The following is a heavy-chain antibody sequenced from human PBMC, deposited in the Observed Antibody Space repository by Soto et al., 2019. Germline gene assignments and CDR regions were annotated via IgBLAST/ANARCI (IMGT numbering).Heavy chain of an antibody. CDR2: IYYSGST. Sequence: QVQLQESGPGLVKPSQTLSLTCTVSGGSISSGGYYWSWIRQHPGKGLEWIGYIYYSGSTYYNPSLKSRVTISVDTSKHQFSLKLSSVTAADTAVYYCARVEDFYSGYDQNRRAFDYWGQGTLVTVSS. J-gene: IGHJ4*02. V-gene: IGHV4-31*03. CDR1: GGSISSGGYY. CDR3: ARVEDFYSGYDQNRRAFDY. D-gene: IGHD5-12*01.